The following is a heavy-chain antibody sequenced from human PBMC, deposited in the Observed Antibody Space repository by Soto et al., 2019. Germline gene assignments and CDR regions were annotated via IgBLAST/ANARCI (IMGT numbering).Heavy chain of an antibody. CDR3: ASAPPNDNGGHDAFDI. Sequence: QVQLVQSGTEVKKPGSSVKVSCKASGGTFSRHAVSWVRQAPGQGLEWMGAIIPIVDATNDAEKFQDRVTMAADESSSAGYMELRSLKSADTGVYFRASAPPNDNGGHDAFDIWGRGTMVVVSS. D-gene: IGHD4-17*01. CDR1: GGTFSRHA. J-gene: IGHJ3*02. V-gene: IGHV1-69*12. CDR2: IIPIVDAT.